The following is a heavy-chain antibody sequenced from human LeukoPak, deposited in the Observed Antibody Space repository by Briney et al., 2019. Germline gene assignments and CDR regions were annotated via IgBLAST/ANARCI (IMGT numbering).Heavy chain of an antibody. J-gene: IGHJ4*02. V-gene: IGHV1-18*01. CDR3: ARGGAGSSWSFDY. CDR2: ISTYNGNT. CDR1: GYTFTNYH. D-gene: IGHD6-13*01. Sequence: VASVKVSCKGSGYTFTNYHISWVRQAPGQGLEWMGWISTYNGNTNYAQNLQGRVTMTTDTSTSTAYMELRSLRSDDTAVYYCARGGAGSSWSFDYWGQGTLVTVSS.